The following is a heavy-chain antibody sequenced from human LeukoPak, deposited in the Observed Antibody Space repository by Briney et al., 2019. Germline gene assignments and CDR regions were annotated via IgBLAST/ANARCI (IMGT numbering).Heavy chain of an antibody. D-gene: IGHD5-18*01. Sequence: GGSLRLSCAASGFTFSSYEMNWVRQAPGKGLEGVSYISSSGSTIYYADSVKGRFTISRDNAKNSLYLQMNSLRAEDAAVYYCARGGYSYGTRAFDYWGQGTLVTVSS. CDR2: ISSSGSTI. J-gene: IGHJ4*02. CDR3: ARGGYSYGTRAFDY. CDR1: GFTFSSYE. V-gene: IGHV3-48*03.